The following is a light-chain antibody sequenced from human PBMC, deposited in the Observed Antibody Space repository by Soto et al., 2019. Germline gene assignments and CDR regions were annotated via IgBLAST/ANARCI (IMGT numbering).Light chain of an antibody. J-gene: IGKJ1*01. CDR3: QQSYSTPRK. CDR1: QRISTH. Sequence: DIQMTQSPSSLSASVGDRVTITCRASQRISTHLNWYQQKPGKAPNLLIYAAYNLQSGLPSRFSGSGSGTDFTLTISSLKPEDFATYYCQQSYSTPRKFGQGTKV. CDR2: AAY. V-gene: IGKV1-39*01.